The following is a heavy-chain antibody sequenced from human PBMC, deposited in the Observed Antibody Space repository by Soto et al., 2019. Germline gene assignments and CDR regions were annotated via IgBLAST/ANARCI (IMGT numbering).Heavy chain of an antibody. Sequence: QVQLQESGPGLVKPSQTLSLTCTVSGVSISSGDYYWSWIRQHPGKGLEWIGYIYYSGSTYYNPSLKSRVTISVDSSKNHFSLTLTSVTAADTAVYYCARGPTYYDILTGQGFDSWGQGTVVTVSS. CDR3: ARGPTYYDILTGQGFDS. V-gene: IGHV4-31*03. CDR1: GVSISSGDYY. CDR2: IYYSGST. D-gene: IGHD3-9*01. J-gene: IGHJ4*02.